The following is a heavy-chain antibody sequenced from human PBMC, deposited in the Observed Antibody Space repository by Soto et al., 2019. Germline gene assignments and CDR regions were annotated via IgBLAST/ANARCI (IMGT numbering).Heavy chain of an antibody. J-gene: IGHJ4*02. D-gene: IGHD5-18*01. CDR1: GYTFTSYG. V-gene: IGHV1-18*01. CDR3: ARPRGPSYWFDY. Sequence: QVQLVQSGAEVKKPGASVKVSCKASGYTFTSYGISWVRQAPGQGLEWMGWISAYNGNTNYAQKLQGRVSTSSVASSSTAYMELRSLRSDVTALYHRARPRGPSYWFDYWGQGTLATVSS. CDR2: ISAYNGNT.